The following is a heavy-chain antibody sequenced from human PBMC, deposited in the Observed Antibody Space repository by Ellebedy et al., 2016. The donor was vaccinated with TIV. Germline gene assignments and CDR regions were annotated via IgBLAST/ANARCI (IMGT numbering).Heavy chain of an antibody. J-gene: IGHJ4*02. CDR3: ARGGAYSSGSFDY. Sequence: PGGSLRLSCAASGFTFNNYWIHWVRQAPGKGLVWVSRINSAGSTTNYADSVKGRFTISRDNAKNTLYLQMNSLRAEDSAVYYCARGGAYSSGSFDYWGQGTRVTVSS. CDR1: GFTFNNYW. D-gene: IGHD5-18*01. V-gene: IGHV3-74*01. CDR2: INSAGSTT.